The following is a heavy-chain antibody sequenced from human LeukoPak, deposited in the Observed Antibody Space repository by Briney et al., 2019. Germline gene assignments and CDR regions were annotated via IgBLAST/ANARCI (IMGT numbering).Heavy chain of an antibody. V-gene: IGHV5-51*01. CDR1: GNSFTSFW. D-gene: IGHD3-22*01. CDR3: ARHVGSDDSTGYYSLAYFYMDV. Sequence: GESLKISCKGSGNSFTSFWIGWVRQMPGKGLEWMGIIHPGDSDTRYSPSFKGPVTMSADKSISTAYLQWSSLKASDTAMYYCARHVGSDDSTGYYSLAYFYMDVWGKGTTVTVSS. J-gene: IGHJ6*03. CDR2: IHPGDSDT.